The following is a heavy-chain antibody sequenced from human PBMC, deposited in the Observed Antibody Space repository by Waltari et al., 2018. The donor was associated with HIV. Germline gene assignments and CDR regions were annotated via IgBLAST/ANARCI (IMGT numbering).Heavy chain of an antibody. CDR2: ICTSGTT. Sequence: QVQLQESGPGLVKPSQTLFLTCTVSGGPISSGSSYWRWIRQPAGKGLEWIGRICTSGTTDDDPSLKSRVTISVDTSKNQFSLKLTSVTAADTAVYYCARARVRSGYGLYYYYGMDVWGQGTTVTVSS. J-gene: IGHJ6*02. CDR3: ARARVRSGYGLYYYYGMDV. CDR1: GGPISSGSSY. V-gene: IGHV4-61*02. D-gene: IGHD5-12*01.